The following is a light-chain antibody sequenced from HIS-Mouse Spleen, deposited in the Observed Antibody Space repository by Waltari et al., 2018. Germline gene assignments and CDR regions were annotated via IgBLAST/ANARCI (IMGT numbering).Light chain of an antibody. CDR1: SSNIGSNY. V-gene: IGLV1-47*01. CDR3: AAWDDSLSGPWV. J-gene: IGLJ3*02. Sequence: QSVLIQPPSASGTPGQRVTISCSGSSSNIGSNYVYWYQQLPGTAPKRLTYRNNQRPSGVPVRFTGSKSGTSASLAISGLRSEDEADYYCAAWDDSLSGPWVFGGGTKLTVL. CDR2: RNN.